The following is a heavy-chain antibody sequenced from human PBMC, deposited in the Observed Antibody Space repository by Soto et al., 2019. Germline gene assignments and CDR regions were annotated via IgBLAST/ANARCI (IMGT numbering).Heavy chain of an antibody. CDR1: GFSFSYYG. Sequence: QVQLVESGGSVVQPGGSRRLSCAASGFSFSYYGLHWVRQAPGKGLEWLALITHDGYNRYYADSVKGRFTISRDNSKNTIFLQMNSLKSEDTAVYYCAKGGSFDIWSQGTPVTVSS. V-gene: IGHV3-30*18. CDR2: ITHDGYNR. J-gene: IGHJ4*02. CDR3: AKGGSFDI. D-gene: IGHD6-6*01.